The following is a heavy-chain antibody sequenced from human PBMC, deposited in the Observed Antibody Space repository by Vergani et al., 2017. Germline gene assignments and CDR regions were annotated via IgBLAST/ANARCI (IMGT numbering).Heavy chain of an antibody. CDR2: ISGSGNST. CDR3: AKDLGGCNSISCSYYMDV. J-gene: IGHJ6*03. CDR1: GFTFSSYA. D-gene: IGHD2/OR15-2a*01. V-gene: IGHV3-23*01. Sequence: EVQLWESGGGLVQPGGSLRLSCAASGFTFSSYAMSWVRQAPGKGLEWVSTISGSGNSTYSADSVKGRLTISRDNSQNTVNLQMNSLRVDDTAVYYCAKDLGGCNSISCSYYMDVWGKGTTVTV.